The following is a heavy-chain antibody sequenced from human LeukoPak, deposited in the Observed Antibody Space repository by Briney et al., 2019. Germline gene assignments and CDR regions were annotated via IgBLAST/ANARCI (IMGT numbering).Heavy chain of an antibody. D-gene: IGHD6-19*01. V-gene: IGHV1-58*01. CDR1: GFTFTSSA. J-gene: IGHJ3*02. CDR3: AAQSTGWSQDAFDI. Sequence: SVKVSCKASGFTFTSSAVQWVRQARGQRLEWIGWIVVGSGNTNYAQKIQERVTITRAMSTSTVYMELNTLRSEDTAVYYCAAQSTGWSQDAFDIWGQGTMVTVSS. CDR2: IVVGSGNT.